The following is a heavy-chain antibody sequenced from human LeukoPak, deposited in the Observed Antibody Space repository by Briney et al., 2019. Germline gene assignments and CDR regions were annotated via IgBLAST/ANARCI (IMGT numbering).Heavy chain of an antibody. CDR1: GFTFSSYW. CDR2: IKQDGSEK. CDR3: ARDAAYGYSSGWYGFFDRWFDP. D-gene: IGHD6-19*01. J-gene: IGHJ5*02. V-gene: IGHV3-7*01. Sequence: PGGSVRLSCAASGFTFSSYWMSWVRQAPGKGLEWVANIKQDGSEKYYVDSVKGRFTISRDNAKNSLYLQMNSLRAEDTAVYNCARDAAYGYSSGWYGFFDRWFDPWGQGTLVTVSS.